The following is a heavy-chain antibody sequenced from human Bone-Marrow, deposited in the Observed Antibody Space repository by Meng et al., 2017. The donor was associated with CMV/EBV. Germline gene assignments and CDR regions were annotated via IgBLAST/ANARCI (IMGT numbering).Heavy chain of an antibody. V-gene: IGHV3-30*12. Sequence: GGSLRLSCAASGFTFSSYGMHWVRQAPGKGLEWVTLISYDGNNKYYPDSVKGRFTISRDNAKNSLYLQMNSLRAEDTAVYYCARGDSGRDAFDIWGQGTMVTVSS. CDR3: ARGDSGRDAFDI. CDR2: ISYDGNNK. D-gene: IGHD1-26*01. J-gene: IGHJ3*02. CDR1: GFTFSSYG.